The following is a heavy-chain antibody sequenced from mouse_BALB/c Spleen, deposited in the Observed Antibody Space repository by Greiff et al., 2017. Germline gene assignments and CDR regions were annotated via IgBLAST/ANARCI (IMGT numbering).Heavy chain of an antibody. CDR2: ISNLAYSI. Sequence: EVMLVESGGGLVQPGGSRKLSCAASGFTFSDYGMAWVRQAPGKGPEWVAFISNLAYSIYYADTVTGRFTISRENAKNTLYLEMSSLRSEDTAMYYCARDGAMITTAWFAYWGQGTLVTVSA. CDR3: ARDGAMITTAWFAY. CDR1: GFTFSDYG. D-gene: IGHD2-4*01. J-gene: IGHJ3*01. V-gene: IGHV5-15*02.